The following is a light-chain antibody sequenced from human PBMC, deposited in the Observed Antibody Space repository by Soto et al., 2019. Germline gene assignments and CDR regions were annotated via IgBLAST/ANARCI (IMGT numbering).Light chain of an antibody. CDR1: QYISTY. V-gene: IGKV1-39*01. J-gene: IGKJ1*01. CDR3: QQPYSTVRT. Sequence: DIQITKSPSTLSASVGARVTITCRASQYISTYLNWYQQKPGKAPKLLIYAASNLQSGVPSRFSGSGSGTEFTLTISSFQPEDFATYYCQQPYSTVRTFGQGTKVDIK. CDR2: AAS.